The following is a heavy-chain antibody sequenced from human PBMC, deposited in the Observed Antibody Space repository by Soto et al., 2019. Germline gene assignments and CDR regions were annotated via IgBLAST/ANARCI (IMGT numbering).Heavy chain of an antibody. D-gene: IGHD3-10*01. J-gene: IGHJ4*02. Sequence: LRLSCAASGFTLSNFGMYWVRQAPGGGLEWVAVIWFDGSKKYYADSVKGRFTISRDNSKNTLYLQMNSLRAEDTAVYYCASLHFYGSGTPDYWGQGTLVTVSS. CDR1: GFTLSNFG. V-gene: IGHV3-33*01. CDR2: IWFDGSKK. CDR3: ASLHFYGSGTPDY.